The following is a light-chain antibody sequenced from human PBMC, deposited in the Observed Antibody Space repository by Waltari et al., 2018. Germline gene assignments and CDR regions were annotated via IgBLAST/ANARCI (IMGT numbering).Light chain of an antibody. V-gene: IGLV3-19*01. Sequence: SSELTQDPGVSVALGQTIRLTCQGDSLRTSYARRYQLKPGQAPVLVIYGKDKRPSGIPDRISGYSSGTTSSLTITGAQAEDEADYYCSSRNGRANQVVFAGGTKVTVL. CDR3: SSRNGRANQVV. CDR1: SLRTSY. J-gene: IGLJ3*02. CDR2: GKD.